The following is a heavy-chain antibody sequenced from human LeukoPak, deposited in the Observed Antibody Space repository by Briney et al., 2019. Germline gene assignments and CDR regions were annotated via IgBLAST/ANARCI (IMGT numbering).Heavy chain of an antibody. CDR2: IYYSGST. J-gene: IGHJ5*02. CDR1: GGSLSSGDYY. Sequence: SETLSLTCTVSGGSLSSGDYYCSWIRQPPGKGLEWIGYIYYSGSTYYNPSLKSRLTISVDTPKNQFSLKLSSVTAADTAVYYCAKSADDDMSGWFDPWGQGTLVTVSS. D-gene: IGHD1-1*01. V-gene: IGHV4-30-4*08. CDR3: AKSADDDMSGWFDP.